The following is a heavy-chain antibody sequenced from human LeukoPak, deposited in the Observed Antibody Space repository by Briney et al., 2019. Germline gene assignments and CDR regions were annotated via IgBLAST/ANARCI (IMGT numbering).Heavy chain of an antibody. Sequence: ASVKVSCKASGYTFTSYGVTWVRQAPGQGLEWMGWNSGYNGDTNYAQKFQGRVTLSTDTSTSTAYMELRSLRSDDTAVYYCARASSSWYDPPYNSTFDYWGQGTLVTVSS. D-gene: IGHD6-13*01. J-gene: IGHJ4*02. CDR3: ARASSSWYDPPYNSTFDY. CDR2: NSGYNGDT. CDR1: GYTFTSYG. V-gene: IGHV1-18*01.